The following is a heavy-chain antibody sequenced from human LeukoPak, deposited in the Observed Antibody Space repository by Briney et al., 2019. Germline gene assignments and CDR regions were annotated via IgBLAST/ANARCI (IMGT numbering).Heavy chain of an antibody. V-gene: IGHV3-9*01. Sequence: PGRSLRLSCAASGFTFDDYAMHWVRQAPGKGLEWVSGISWNSGSIGYADSVKGRFTISRDNAKNSLYLQMNSLRAEDTALYYCAKEAGYCSSTSCYTFYYFDYWGQGTLVTVSS. J-gene: IGHJ4*02. CDR1: GFTFDDYA. D-gene: IGHD2-2*02. CDR3: AKEAGYCSSTSCYTFYYFDY. CDR2: ISWNSGSI.